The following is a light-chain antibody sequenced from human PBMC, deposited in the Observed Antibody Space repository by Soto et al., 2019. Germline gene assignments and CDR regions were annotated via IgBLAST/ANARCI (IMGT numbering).Light chain of an antibody. Sequence: EILLTQSPVTLSLSPGERATLSCRASQNVGNDLFWYQQKPGQAPRLLMSDPSDRATGIPARFSGSGSGTDFTLTISSLEPEDFAVYYCHHRAIWPVSFGQGTRLESK. V-gene: IGKV3-11*01. J-gene: IGKJ5*01. CDR2: DPS. CDR3: HHRAIWPVS. CDR1: QNVGND.